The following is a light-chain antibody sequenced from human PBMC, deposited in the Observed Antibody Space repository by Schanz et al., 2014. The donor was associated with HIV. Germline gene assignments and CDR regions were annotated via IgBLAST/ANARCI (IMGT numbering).Light chain of an antibody. Sequence: QSVLTQPPSVSGAPGQRVTISCTGSSSNIGAGYDVHWYRLIPGATPELVLFDTTNRPSGVPDRFSGSKSGFSASLVITDLQAEDEGDYYCQSFDERLSNVVFGGGTKLTVL. CDR2: DTT. J-gene: IGLJ2*01. CDR3: QSFDERLSNVV. CDR1: SSNIGAGYD. V-gene: IGLV1-40*01.